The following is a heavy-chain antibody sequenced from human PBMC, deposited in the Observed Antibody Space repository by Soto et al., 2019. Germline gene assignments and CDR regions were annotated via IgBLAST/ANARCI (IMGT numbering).Heavy chain of an antibody. CDR1: GFTFSTYA. D-gene: IGHD6-13*01. V-gene: IGHV3-23*01. J-gene: IGHJ6*02. Sequence: VGSLRLSCAASGFTFSTYAMNWVRQAPGKGLEWVSVISGTGDNTYYADSVKGRFTISRDNSKNTLYLEMNSLRADDTAVYYCAKDAYSSIPNFYYGMNVWGQGTTVTVSS. CDR3: AKDAYSSIPNFYYGMNV. CDR2: ISGTGDNT.